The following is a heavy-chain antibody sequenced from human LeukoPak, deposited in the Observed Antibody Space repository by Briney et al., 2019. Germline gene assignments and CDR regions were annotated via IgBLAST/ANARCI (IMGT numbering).Heavy chain of an antibody. J-gene: IGHJ6*02. CDR3: ASEPWSSKASIAAAGPYGMDV. CDR1: GFTVSSNY. CDR2: IYSGGST. D-gene: IGHD6-13*01. V-gene: IGHV3-53*01. Sequence: PGGSLRLSCAASGFTVSSNYMSWVRQAPGKGLEWVSVIYSGGSTYYADSVKGRFTISRDNSKNTLYLQMNSLRAEDTAVYYCASEPWSSKASIAAAGPYGMDVWGQGTTVTVSS.